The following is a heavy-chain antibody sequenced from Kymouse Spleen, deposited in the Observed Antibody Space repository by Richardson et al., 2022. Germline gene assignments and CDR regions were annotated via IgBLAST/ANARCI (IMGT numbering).Heavy chain of an antibody. CDR3: ARVTYYYGSGSYYNITFDI. J-gene: IGHJ3*02. CDR2: MNPNSGNT. CDR1: GYTFTSYD. Sequence: QVQLVQSGAEVKKPGASVKVSCKASGYTFTSYDINWVRQATGQGLEWMGWMNPNSGNTGYAQKFQGRVTMTRNTSISTAYMELSSLRSEDTAVYYCARVTYYYGSGSYYNITFDIWGQGTMVTVSS. D-gene: IGHD3-10*01. V-gene: IGHV1-8*01.